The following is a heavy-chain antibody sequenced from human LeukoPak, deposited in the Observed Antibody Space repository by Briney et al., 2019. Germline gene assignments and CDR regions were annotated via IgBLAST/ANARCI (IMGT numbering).Heavy chain of an antibody. J-gene: IGHJ4*02. Sequence: PSQTLSLICTVSGGSISSGGYYWSWIRQHPGKGPEWIGNIHYSGGTYGNPSLKSRATMPVDTSKNQFSLRLTSVTAADTAVYYCARDQGGCGSFDNWGQGTLVTVSS. V-gene: IGHV4-31*03. CDR3: ARDQGGCGSFDN. CDR2: IHYSGGT. D-gene: IGHD6-19*01. CDR1: GGSISSGGYY.